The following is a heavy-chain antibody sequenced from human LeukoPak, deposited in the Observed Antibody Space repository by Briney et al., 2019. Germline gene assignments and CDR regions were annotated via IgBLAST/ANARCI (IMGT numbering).Heavy chain of an antibody. CDR1: GFNFGGYA. CDR3: AKEGGSGGSYFDY. V-gene: IGHV3-23*01. J-gene: IGHJ4*02. CDR2: ISGSGGST. Sequence: PGGSLRLSCAASGFNFGGYAMSWVRQAPGRGLEWVATISGSGGSTYYADSVKGRFTISRDNSKNTLYLQMNSLRAEDTAVYYCAKEGGSGGSYFDYWGQGTLVTVSS. D-gene: IGHD3-16*01.